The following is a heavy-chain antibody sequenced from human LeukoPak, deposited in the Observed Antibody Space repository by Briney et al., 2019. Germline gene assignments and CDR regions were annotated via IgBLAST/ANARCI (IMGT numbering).Heavy chain of an antibody. D-gene: IGHD2-21*01. CDR3: ARPKSQGEFDY. CDR1: GGSFSGYY. V-gene: IGHV4-34*01. Sequence: SETLSLTCAVYGGSFSGYYWSWIRQPPGKGLEWIGEINHSGSTNYNPSLKSRVTISVDTSKNQFSLKLSSVTAADTAVYYCARPKSQGEFDYWGQGTLVTVSS. J-gene: IGHJ4*02. CDR2: INHSGST.